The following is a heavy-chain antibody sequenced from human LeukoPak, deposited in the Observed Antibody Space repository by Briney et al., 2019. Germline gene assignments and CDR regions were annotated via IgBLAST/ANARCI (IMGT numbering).Heavy chain of an antibody. D-gene: IGHD3-22*01. CDR1: GFTFSSYA. Sequence: PGRSLRLSCAASGFTFSSYAMSWVRQAPGKGLEWVSAISGSGGSTYYADSVKGRFTISRDNSKNTLYLQMNSLRAEDTAVYYCAKEYYYDSSGYGSEDAFDIWGQGTMVTVSS. V-gene: IGHV3-23*01. CDR3: AKEYYYDSSGYGSEDAFDI. J-gene: IGHJ3*02. CDR2: ISGSGGST.